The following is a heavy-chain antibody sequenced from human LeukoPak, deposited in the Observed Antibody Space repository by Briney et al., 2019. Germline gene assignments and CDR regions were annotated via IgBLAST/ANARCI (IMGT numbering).Heavy chain of an antibody. D-gene: IGHD6-6*01. CDR1: GFSFSSYR. CDR2: ISSNNGYI. Sequence: GGSLRLSCAGSGFSFSSYRMDWVRQAPGKGLEWVASISSNNGYIYYADSVKGRFTISRDNGENSLHLQMNSLRAEDAAVYYCARDLGTRKSIAFADWGQGTLVTVSS. V-gene: IGHV3-21*01. J-gene: IGHJ4*02. CDR3: ARDLGTRKSIAFAD.